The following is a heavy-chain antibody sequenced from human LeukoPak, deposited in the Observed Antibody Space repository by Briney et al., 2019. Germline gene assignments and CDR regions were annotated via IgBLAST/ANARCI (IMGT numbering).Heavy chain of an antibody. CDR1: GGSISSSSYY. D-gene: IGHD3-10*01. V-gene: IGHV4-39*01. CDR2: VHYSGST. Sequence: SETLSLTCTVSGGSISSSSYYWGWIRQPPGKGLEWIASVHYSGSTYYNPSLKSRVTISIDTSKNQFSLKLSSVTAADTAVYFCARQLYVSGSYYAPMDVWGKGTTVTISS. J-gene: IGHJ6*03. CDR3: ARQLYVSGSYYAPMDV.